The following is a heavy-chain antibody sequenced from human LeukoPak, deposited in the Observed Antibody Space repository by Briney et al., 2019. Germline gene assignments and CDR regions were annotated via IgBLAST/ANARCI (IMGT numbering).Heavy chain of an antibody. CDR3: ARDKIEGPTKLDY. J-gene: IGHJ4*02. CDR1: GFTFSSYW. CDR2: IKQDESEK. Sequence: PGGSLRLSCAASGFTFSSYWMSWVRQAPGKGREWVANIKQDESEKYYVDSLKGRFTISRDNAKNSLYLQMNSLRAEDTAVYYCARDKIEGPTKLDYWGQGILVTVSS. D-gene: IGHD1-1*01. V-gene: IGHV3-7*01.